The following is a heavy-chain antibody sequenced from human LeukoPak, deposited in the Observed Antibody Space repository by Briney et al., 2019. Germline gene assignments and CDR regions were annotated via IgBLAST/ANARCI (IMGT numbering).Heavy chain of an antibody. V-gene: IGHV3-11*05. CDR3: ARDGGSEYYFDY. D-gene: IGHD3-16*01. Sequence: PGGSLRLSCAASGFTFSDYYMSWIRQAPGKGLEWVSSISSSSTYTNYADPLKGRFTISRDNAKNSLYLQMNSLRAEDTAVYYCARDGGSEYYFDYWGQGTLVTVSS. CDR1: GFTFSDYY. J-gene: IGHJ4*02. CDR2: ISSSSTYT.